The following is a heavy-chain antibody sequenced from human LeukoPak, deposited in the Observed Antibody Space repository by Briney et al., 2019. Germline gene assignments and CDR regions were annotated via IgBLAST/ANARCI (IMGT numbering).Heavy chain of an antibody. CDR3: ARQFWAHYPA. Sequence: SETLSLTCTVSGGSISSYYWGWIRQPPGKGLEWIGSIYYSGSTYYNPSLKSRVTISVDTSKNQFSLKLSSVTAADTAVYYCARQFWAHYPAWGQGTLVTVSS. J-gene: IGHJ5*02. CDR2: IYYSGST. CDR1: GGSISSYY. V-gene: IGHV4-39*01. D-gene: IGHD3-10*01.